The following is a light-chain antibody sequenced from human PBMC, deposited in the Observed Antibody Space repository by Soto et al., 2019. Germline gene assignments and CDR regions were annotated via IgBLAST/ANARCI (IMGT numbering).Light chain of an antibody. J-gene: IGKJ2*01. Sequence: DVQMTQSPLFLSTFVGDTIAITCRACQPISTYLNWYQHKPGKAPKLLIRAASTLQPGVPARFSGSGAGTHFTLTISNLLPDDGATYFCHQTYTTPPFTLGQGTHLDI. CDR2: AAS. CDR1: QPISTY. CDR3: HQTYTTPPFT. V-gene: IGKV1-39*01.